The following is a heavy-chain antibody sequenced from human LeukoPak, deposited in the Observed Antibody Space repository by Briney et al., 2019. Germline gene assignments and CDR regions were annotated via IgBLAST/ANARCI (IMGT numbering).Heavy chain of an antibody. D-gene: IGHD1-1*01. CDR1: GFPFSSYS. Sequence: GGSLRLSCAASGFPFSSYSMNWVRQAPGKGLEWVSYISASGSNIYYLGSVKGRFTVSRDNAMNSLFLQMDRPRAEDTAVYYCVRVKGTYFDFWGQGTLVTVSS. V-gene: IGHV3-48*01. CDR2: ISASGSNI. CDR3: VRVKGTYFDF. J-gene: IGHJ4*02.